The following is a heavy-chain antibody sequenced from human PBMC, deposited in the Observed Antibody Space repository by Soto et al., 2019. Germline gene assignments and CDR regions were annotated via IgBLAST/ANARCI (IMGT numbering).Heavy chain of an antibody. CDR1: GCTFSSYA. Sequence: SVKVSCKASGCTFSSYAISCVRRAPGQGLEWMGGIIPIFGTANYAQKFQGRVTITADESTSTAYMELSSLRSEDTAVYYCARALGGYVDTAMGTFDYWGQGTLVTVSS. J-gene: IGHJ4*02. D-gene: IGHD5-18*01. CDR3: ARALGGYVDTAMGTFDY. CDR2: IIPIFGTA. V-gene: IGHV1-69*13.